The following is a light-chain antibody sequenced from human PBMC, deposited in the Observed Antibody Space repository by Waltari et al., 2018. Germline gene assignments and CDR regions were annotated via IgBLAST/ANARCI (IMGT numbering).Light chain of an antibody. CDR2: KTT. V-gene: IGLV3-25*03. CDR3: HSAYSGPGRV. CDR1: MLSAYF. Sequence: SYELTQPPPVSVSPGQTARITCSGEMLSAYFAYWYQQRSGQAPVMIIYKTTERPSGVPERFSGSKSGATVTLTIRGVQSEDEADYYCHSAYSGPGRVFGGGTKLTVL. J-gene: IGLJ3*02.